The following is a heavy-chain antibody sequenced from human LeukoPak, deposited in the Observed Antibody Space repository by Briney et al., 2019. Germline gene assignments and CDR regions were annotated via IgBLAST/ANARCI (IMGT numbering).Heavy chain of an antibody. Sequence: GGSLRLSCAASGFTFSSYAMHWVRQAPGKGLEWVAVISYDGSNKYYADSVKGRFTISRDNSKNTLYLQMNSLRAEDTAVYYCARDWDIVVVVAATPRYYYYGMDVWGQGTTVTVSS. CDR3: ARDWDIVVVVAATPRYYYYGMDV. CDR1: GFTFSSYA. D-gene: IGHD2-15*01. CDR2: ISYDGSNK. J-gene: IGHJ6*02. V-gene: IGHV3-30-3*01.